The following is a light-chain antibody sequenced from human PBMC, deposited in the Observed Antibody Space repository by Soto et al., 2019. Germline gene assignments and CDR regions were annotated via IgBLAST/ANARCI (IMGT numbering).Light chain of an antibody. CDR3: QQHNTKPPIT. CDR2: DAS. J-gene: IGKJ5*01. CDR1: QSVMTY. Sequence: EIVLTQSPVTLSLSPGERATLSCRASQSVMTYLAWYQVKPGQAPRLRIYDASRRASGVPARFSGSGSGTDFTLTINSIEPKDFELYYSQQHNTKPPITFGQGTRLEI. V-gene: IGKV3-11*01.